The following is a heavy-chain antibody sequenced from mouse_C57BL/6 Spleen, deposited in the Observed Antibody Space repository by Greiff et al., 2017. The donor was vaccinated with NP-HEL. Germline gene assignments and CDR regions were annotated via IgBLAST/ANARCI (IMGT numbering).Heavy chain of an antibody. CDR1: GYTFTSYW. CDR3: ARGDYYGSSFAWFAY. J-gene: IGHJ3*01. Sequence: QVQLQQPGTELVKPGASVKLSCKASGYTFTSYWMHWVKQRPGQGLEWIGNINPSNGGTNYNEKFKSKATLTVDKSSSTAYMQLSSLTSEDSAVYYGARGDYYGSSFAWFAYWGQGTLVTVSA. V-gene: IGHV1-53*01. D-gene: IGHD1-1*01. CDR2: INPSNGGT.